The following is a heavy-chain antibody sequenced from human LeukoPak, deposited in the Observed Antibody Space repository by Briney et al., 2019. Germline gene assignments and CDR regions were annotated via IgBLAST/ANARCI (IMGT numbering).Heavy chain of an antibody. CDR2: ISGSGGST. V-gene: IGHV3-23*01. D-gene: IGHD2-2*01. J-gene: IGHJ6*02. CDR3: AREIYCSSTSCYPSSNYYYYYGMDV. CDR1: GFTVSSKY. Sequence: GGSLRLSCAASGFTVSSKYMSWVRQAPGKGLEWVSAISGSGGSTYYADSVKGRFTISRDNSKNTLYLQMNSLRAEDTAVYYCAREIYCSSTSCYPSSNYYYYYGMDVWGQGTTVTVSS.